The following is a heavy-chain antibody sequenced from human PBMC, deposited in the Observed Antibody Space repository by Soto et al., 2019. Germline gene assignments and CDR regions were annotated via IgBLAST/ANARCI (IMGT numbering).Heavy chain of an antibody. CDR1: GASISNRANH. J-gene: IGHJ5*02. CDR2: IYYSGGT. CDR3: AKGVRGVPNWFDP. V-gene: IGHV4-31*03. Sequence: QVQLQESGPGLWSPYQTLSLTSLFSGASISNRANHWSGIRQHPGEGLEWIGYIYYSGGTYYSPSLKGRVTMSIDASKNQFSLKLSSVTAADTAVYYCAKGVRGVPNWFDPWGQGTLVTVSS. D-gene: IGHD3-10*01.